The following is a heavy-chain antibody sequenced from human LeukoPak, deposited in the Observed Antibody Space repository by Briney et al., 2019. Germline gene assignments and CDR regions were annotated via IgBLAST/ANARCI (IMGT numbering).Heavy chain of an antibody. Sequence: GGSLRLSCAASGFTFGDTWMNWVRQVPGQGLEWVANIKQDGSEKFYVASVKGRFTISRDNGKSSLYLQMNSLRAEDAALYYCATSYDMGWLIGYWGQGTLVTVSS. V-gene: IGHV3-7*03. J-gene: IGHJ4*02. CDR2: IKQDGSEK. CDR1: GFTFGDTW. D-gene: IGHD3/OR15-3a*01. CDR3: ATSYDMGWLIGY.